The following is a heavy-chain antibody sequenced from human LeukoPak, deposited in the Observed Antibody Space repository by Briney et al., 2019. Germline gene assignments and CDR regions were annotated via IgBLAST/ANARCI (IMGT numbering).Heavy chain of an antibody. CDR1: GYTFTSYG. D-gene: IGHD2-15*01. V-gene: IGHV1-18*01. Sequence: ASVKVSCKASGYTFTSYGISWVRQAPGQGLEWMGWISAYNGNTNYAQKLQGRVTMTTDTSTSTAYMELRSLRSDDTAVYYCARVHCSGGSCYFYYGMDVWGQGTTVTVSS. CDR3: ARVHCSGGSCYFYYGMDV. CDR2: ISAYNGNT. J-gene: IGHJ6*02.